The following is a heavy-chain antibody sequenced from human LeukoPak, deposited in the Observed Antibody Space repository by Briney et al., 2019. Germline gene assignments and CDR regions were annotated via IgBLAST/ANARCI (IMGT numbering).Heavy chain of an antibody. J-gene: IGHJ4*02. D-gene: IGHD6-19*01. CDR1: GFTFSNAW. CDR3: TTPRPSSSGWYIFDY. V-gene: IGHV3-15*01. Sequence: GGSLRLSCAASGFTFSNAWMSWARQAPGKGLEWVGRIKSKIDGGTADCAAPVKGRFTISRDESKNTLYLQMNSLRTEDTAVYYCTTPRPSSSGWYIFDYRGQGTLVTVSS. CDR2: IKSKIDGGTA.